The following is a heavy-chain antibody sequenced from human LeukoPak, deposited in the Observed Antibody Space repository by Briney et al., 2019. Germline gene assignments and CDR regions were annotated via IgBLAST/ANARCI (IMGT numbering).Heavy chain of an antibody. Sequence: PSETLSLTCTVSGGSISSSSYYWGWIRQPPGKGLEWIGSIYYSGSTYYNPSLKSRVTISVDTSKNQFSLKLSSVTAADTAVYYCASNVRVATILPWFDPWGQGTLVTVSS. CDR3: ASNVRVATILPWFDP. D-gene: IGHD5-12*01. CDR2: IYYSGST. J-gene: IGHJ5*02. CDR1: GGSISSSSYY. V-gene: IGHV4-39*07.